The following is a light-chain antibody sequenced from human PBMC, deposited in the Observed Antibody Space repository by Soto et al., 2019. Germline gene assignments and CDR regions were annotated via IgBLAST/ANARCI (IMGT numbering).Light chain of an antibody. CDR1: QSVSSY. V-gene: IGKV3-11*01. CDR3: QQRSNWLT. J-gene: IGKJ4*01. Sequence: EIVLTQAPATLYLSPGERATLSCRASQSVSSYLAWYQQKPGQAPRLLIYDASNRATGIPARFSGSGSGPDFTLTISSLEPEDLAVYYCQQRSNWLTFGGGTKVEIK. CDR2: DAS.